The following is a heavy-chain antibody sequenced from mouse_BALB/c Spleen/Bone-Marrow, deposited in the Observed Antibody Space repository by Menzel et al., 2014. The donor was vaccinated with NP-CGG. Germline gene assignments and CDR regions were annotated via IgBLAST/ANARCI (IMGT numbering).Heavy chain of an antibody. CDR1: GFTFSSYA. CDR3: ARHDYAY. D-gene: IGHD2-4*01. Sequence: EVKLVESGGGLVKPGGSLKLSCAASGFTFSSYAMSWVRQTPEKRLEWVATISSGGSYTYYPDSVKGRFTISRDNAKNTLYLQMSSLRSEDTAMYYCARHDYAYWGQRTLVAVSA. J-gene: IGHJ3*01. V-gene: IGHV5-9-3*01. CDR2: ISSGGSYT.